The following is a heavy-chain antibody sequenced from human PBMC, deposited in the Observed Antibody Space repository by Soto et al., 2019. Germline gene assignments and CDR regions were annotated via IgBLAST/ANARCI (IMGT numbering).Heavy chain of an antibody. CDR3: ARGDYVWGSYRPAPNFDY. CDR1: GYTFTSYG. V-gene: IGHV1-18*01. Sequence: ASVKVSCKASGYTFTSYGISWVRQAPGQGLEWMGWISAYNGNTNYAQKLQGRVTMTTDTSTSTAYMELRSLRSDDTAVYYCARGDYVWGSYRPAPNFDYWGQGTLVTVSS. CDR2: ISAYNGNT. D-gene: IGHD3-16*02. J-gene: IGHJ4*02.